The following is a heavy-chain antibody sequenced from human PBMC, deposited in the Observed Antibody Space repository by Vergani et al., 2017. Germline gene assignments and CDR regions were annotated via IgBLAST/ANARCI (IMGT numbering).Heavy chain of an antibody. Sequence: EVQLVEAGGGLVKPGGSLRLSCAASGFTFRNAWKSGVRQAPGKGLEWVGRIKSKTDGGTTDYAAPVKGRFTISRDDSNNTLYRQMNSLKTEDTAVYYCSTDALYCSGGSCYSFDYWGQGTLVTVS. V-gene: IGHV3-15*01. CDR2: IKSKTDGGTT. CDR1: GFTFRNAW. J-gene: IGHJ4*02. CDR3: STDALYCSGGSCYSFDY. D-gene: IGHD2-15*01.